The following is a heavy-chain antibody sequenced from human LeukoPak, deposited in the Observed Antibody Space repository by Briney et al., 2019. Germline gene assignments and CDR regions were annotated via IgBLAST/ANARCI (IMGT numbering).Heavy chain of an antibody. D-gene: IGHD2-2*01. CDR1: GYSFTNYA. CDR3: ARGLDCSSTSCLCDY. J-gene: IGHJ4*02. V-gene: IGHV1-3*01. CDR2: INAGNGKT. Sequence: ASVKVSCKAGGYSFTNYAIQWVRQAPGQRLEWMGWINAGNGKTKYSQKFQGRVTITRDTSATTAYMELSGLRSDDTAVYYCARGLDCSSTSCLCDYWGQGTLVTVSS.